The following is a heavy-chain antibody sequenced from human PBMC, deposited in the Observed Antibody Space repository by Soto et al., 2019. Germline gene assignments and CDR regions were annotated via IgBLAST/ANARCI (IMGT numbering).Heavy chain of an antibody. CDR2: IYYSGST. Sequence: QLQLQESGPGLVKPSETLSLTFTVSGGSISSSSYYWGWIRQPPGKGLEWIGSIYYSGSTYYNPSLKSRVTISVDTSKNQFALKLSSVTAADTAVYYCARLRAVRGDDYWGQGTLVTVSS. D-gene: IGHD3-10*01. CDR1: GGSISSSSYY. V-gene: IGHV4-39*01. CDR3: ARLRAVRGDDY. J-gene: IGHJ4*02.